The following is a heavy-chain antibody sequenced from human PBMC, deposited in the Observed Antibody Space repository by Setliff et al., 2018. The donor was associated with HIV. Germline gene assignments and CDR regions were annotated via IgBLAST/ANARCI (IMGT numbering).Heavy chain of an antibody. D-gene: IGHD1-26*01. J-gene: IGHJ6*03. CDR1: GFTFSNAW. CDR3: TRLGGAPSNYYYMDV. V-gene: IGHV3-48*01. CDR2: ISSSSSTI. Sequence: PGGSLRLSCAASGFTFSNAWMSWVRQAPGKGLEWVSYISSSSSTIYYADSVKGRFTISRDNSKNTLYLQMNSLRAEDTAVYYCTRLGGAPSNYYYMDVWGKGTTVTVSS.